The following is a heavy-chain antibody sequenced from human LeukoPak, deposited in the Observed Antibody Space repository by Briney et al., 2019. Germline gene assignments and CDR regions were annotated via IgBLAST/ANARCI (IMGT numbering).Heavy chain of an antibody. CDR3: AKGGYDWLLHDY. CDR1: GFTFSSYA. CDR2: ISGSGGST. D-gene: IGHD5-12*01. J-gene: IGHJ4*02. V-gene: IGHV3-23*01. Sequence: GGSLRLSCAASGFTFSSYAMRWVRQAPGKGLEWVSAISGSGGSTYYADSVKGRFTISRDNSKNTLYLQMNSLRAEDTAVYYCAKGGYDWLLHDYWGQGTLVTVSS.